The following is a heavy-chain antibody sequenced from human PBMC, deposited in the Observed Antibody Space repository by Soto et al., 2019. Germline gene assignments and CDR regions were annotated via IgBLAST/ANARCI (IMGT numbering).Heavy chain of an antibody. CDR3: ARLVVVAPVANA. J-gene: IGHJ5*02. CDR2: IFYTGTT. D-gene: IGHD2-2*01. CDR1: GGSISYNSYY. V-gene: IGHV4-39*02. Sequence: SETLSLTCSVSGGSISYNSYYWGWIRQPPGRGLEWVGGIFYTGTTYYSPSLKDRVTISVDTSKNSFSLNLTSVTAADTAVYFCARLVVVAPVANAWGQGTLVTVSS.